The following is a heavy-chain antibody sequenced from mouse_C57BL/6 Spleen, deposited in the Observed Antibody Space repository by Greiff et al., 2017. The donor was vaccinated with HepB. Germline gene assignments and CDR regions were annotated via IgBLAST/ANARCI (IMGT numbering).Heavy chain of an antibody. D-gene: IGHD1-1*01. CDR1: GYSITSGYY. J-gene: IGHJ3*01. Sequence: EVKLMESGPGLVKPSQSLSLTCSVTGYSITSGYYWNWIRQFPGNKLEWMGYISYDGSNNYNPSLKNRISITRDTSKNQFFLKLNSVTTEDTATYYCARGSTVVWYWGQGTLVTVSA. CDR3: ARGSTVVWY. CDR2: ISYDGSN. V-gene: IGHV3-6*01.